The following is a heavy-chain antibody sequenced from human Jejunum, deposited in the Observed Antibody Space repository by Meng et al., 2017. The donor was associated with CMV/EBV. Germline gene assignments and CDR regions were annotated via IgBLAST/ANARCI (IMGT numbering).Heavy chain of an antibody. V-gene: IGHV3-23*01. D-gene: IGHD2-21*01. J-gene: IGHJ2*01. CDR3: AKDFGGDYNFYWFFDL. Sequence: SGFTFENYAVSWVGQAQGKGLEWVLGISRSGDRTYAADSVKSRFTISRDNSRNTLYLQMNGLRVEDTAVYYCAKDFGGDYNFYWFFDLWGRGSLVTVSS. CDR2: ISRSGDRT. CDR1: GFTFENYA.